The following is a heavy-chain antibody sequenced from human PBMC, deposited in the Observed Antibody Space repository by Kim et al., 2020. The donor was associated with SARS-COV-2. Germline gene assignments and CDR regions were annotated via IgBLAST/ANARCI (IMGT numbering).Heavy chain of an antibody. D-gene: IGHD2-15*01. CDR1: GYTFTSYA. V-gene: IGHV1-3*01. Sequence: ASVNVSCKSSGYTFTSYAMHWVRQAPGQRLEGMGWINAGNGNTKYSQKFQGRVTITRDTSASTAYMELSSLRSEDTAVYYCATQRYSSWFDPWGQGTLVTVSS. CDR3: ATQRYSSWFDP. CDR2: INAGNGNT. J-gene: IGHJ5*02.